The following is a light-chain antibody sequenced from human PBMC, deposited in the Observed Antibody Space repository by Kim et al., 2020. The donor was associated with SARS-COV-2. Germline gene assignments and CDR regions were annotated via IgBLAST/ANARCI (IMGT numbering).Light chain of an antibody. CDR1: SLRSYY. Sequence: VALGETVRITCQGDSLRSYYATWYQQKPGQAPILVIYGKNNRPSGIPDRFSGSSSGNTASLTITGTQAGDEADYYCNSRDSNDNVVFGGGTKLTVL. CDR3: NSRDSNDNVV. J-gene: IGLJ2*01. CDR2: GKN. V-gene: IGLV3-19*01.